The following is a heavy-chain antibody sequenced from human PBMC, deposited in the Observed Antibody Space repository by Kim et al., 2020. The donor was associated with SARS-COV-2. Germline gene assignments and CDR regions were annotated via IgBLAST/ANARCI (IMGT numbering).Heavy chain of an antibody. D-gene: IGHD2-15*01. CDR1: GGSISSYY. CDR2: IYYSGST. J-gene: IGHJ5*02. CDR3: ARGIPAIVVVVAATHAWFDP. Sequence: SETLSLTCTVSGGSISSYYWSWIRQPPGKGLEWIGYIYYSGSTNYNPSLKSRVTISVDTSKNQFSLKLSSVTAADTAVYYCARGIPAIVVVVAATHAWFDPWGQGTLVTVSS. V-gene: IGHV4-59*13.